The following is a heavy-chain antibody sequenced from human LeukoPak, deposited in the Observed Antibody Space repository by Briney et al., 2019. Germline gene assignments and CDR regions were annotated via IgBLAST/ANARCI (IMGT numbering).Heavy chain of an antibody. V-gene: IGHV4-34*01. CDR2: INHSGST. J-gene: IGHJ4*02. Sequence: SETLSLTCAVYGGSFSGYYWSWIRQPPGKGLEWIGEINHSGSTNYNPSLKSRVTISVDTSKNQFSLKLSSVTAADTAVYYCARGRGYSYGYGRIDYWGQRTLVTVSS. D-gene: IGHD5-18*01. CDR1: GGSFSGYY. CDR3: ARGRGYSYGYGRIDY.